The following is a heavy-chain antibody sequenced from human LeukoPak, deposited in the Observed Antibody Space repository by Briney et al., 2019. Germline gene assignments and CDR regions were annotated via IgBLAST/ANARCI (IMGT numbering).Heavy chain of an antibody. CDR2: IIPMFGTT. CDR3: ARDTVASLDY. V-gene: IGHV1-69*13. J-gene: IGHJ4*02. D-gene: IGHD6-19*01. Sequence: SVKVSRKASEVTFSSYAISWVRQAPGQGLEWMGGIIPMFGTTNYAQKFQGRVTITADESTSTAYVELSSLRSEDTAIYYCARDTVASLDYWGQGTLVTVSS. CDR1: EVTFSSYA.